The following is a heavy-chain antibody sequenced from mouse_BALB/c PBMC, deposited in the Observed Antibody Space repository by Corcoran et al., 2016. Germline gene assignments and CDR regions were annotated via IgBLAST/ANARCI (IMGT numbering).Heavy chain of an antibody. CDR3: ARDYGSSYWYFDV. V-gene: IGHV9-1*02. CDR2: INTYTGEP. Sequence: QIQLVQSGPELKKPGETVKISCKASGYTFTNYGMNWVKQAPGKGLKWMGWINTYTGEPTYADDFKGRFAFSLETSASTAYLQINNLKNEDMATYFCARDYGSSYWYFDVWGAGTTVTVSS. D-gene: IGHD1-1*01. CDR1: GYTFTNYG. J-gene: IGHJ1*01.